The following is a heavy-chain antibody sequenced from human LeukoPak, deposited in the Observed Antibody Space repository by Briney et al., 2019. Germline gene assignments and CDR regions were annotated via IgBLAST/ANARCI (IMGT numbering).Heavy chain of an antibody. CDR2: ISSSSSYI. D-gene: IGHD5-18*01. Sequence: GGSLRLSCAASGFTFSSYSMNWVRQAPGKGLEWVSSISSSSSYIYYADSVKGRFTISRDNAKNSLYLQMNSLRAEDTAVYYCARLSQLWLPGDYWGQGTLVTVSS. CDR3: ARLSQLWLPGDY. CDR1: GFTFSSYS. V-gene: IGHV3-21*01. J-gene: IGHJ4*02.